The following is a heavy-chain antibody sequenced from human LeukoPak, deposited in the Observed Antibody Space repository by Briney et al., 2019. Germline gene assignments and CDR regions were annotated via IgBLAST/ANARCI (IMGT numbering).Heavy chain of an antibody. J-gene: IGHJ4*02. Sequence: SETLSLSCTVSGGSISRYYWNWIRQPPGKELEWIGYIDYSGNTKYNPSLKSRVTISMDTSKNQFSLRPTSVTAADSAVYYCARGSDSKSTYFPYWGQGTLVTVSS. D-gene: IGHD2-21*01. CDR1: GGSISRYY. V-gene: IGHV4-59*01. CDR3: ARGSDSKSTYFPY. CDR2: IDYSGNT.